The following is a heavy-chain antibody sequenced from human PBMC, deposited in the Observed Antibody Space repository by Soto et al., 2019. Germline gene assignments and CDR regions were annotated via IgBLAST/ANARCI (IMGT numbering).Heavy chain of an antibody. Sequence: SETLSLTCAVSGGSMSSGGYFWSWIRQPPGKGLEWIGYIYHSGSTYYNPSLKSRVTISVDRSKNQFSLKLNSVTAADTAVYYCARDRPGGDILTGQVWGQGTLVTVSS. CDR3: ARDRPGGDILTGQV. J-gene: IGHJ4*02. CDR2: IYHSGST. V-gene: IGHV4-30-2*01. CDR1: GGSMSSGGYF. D-gene: IGHD3-9*01.